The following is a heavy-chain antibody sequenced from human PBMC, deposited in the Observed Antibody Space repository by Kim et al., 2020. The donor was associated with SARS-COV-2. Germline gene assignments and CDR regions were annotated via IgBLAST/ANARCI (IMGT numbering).Heavy chain of an antibody. V-gene: IGHV4-59*09. D-gene: IGHD3-9*01. CDR3: ARGGSPDYFYYYMNV. J-gene: IGHJ6*03. Sequence: NPSLKSRVTMLVDTSKKQFSVKLTSVTAADTAVYYCARGGSPDYFYYYMNVWGTGTTVTVSS.